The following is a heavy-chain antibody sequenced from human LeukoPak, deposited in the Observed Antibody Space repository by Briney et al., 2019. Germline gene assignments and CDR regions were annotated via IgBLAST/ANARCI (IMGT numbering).Heavy chain of an antibody. J-gene: IGHJ6*03. V-gene: IGHV3-23*01. D-gene: IGHD1-26*01. CDR3: AKSWGSTRPYYNYMDV. CDR1: GITFSNYA. CDR2: IGYRGGSI. Sequence: GGSLRLSCAASGITFSNYAMSWVRQTPGKGLEWVSIIGYRGGSIYYAYSVKGRFTISRDNSKNTLSLQMNGLRPEDTAVYYCAKSWGSTRPYYNYMDVWGKGTTVTVSS.